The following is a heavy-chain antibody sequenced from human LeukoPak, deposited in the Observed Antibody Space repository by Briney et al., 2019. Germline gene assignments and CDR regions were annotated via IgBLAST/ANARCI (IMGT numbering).Heavy chain of an antibody. J-gene: IGHJ4*02. Sequence: PGGSLRLPCAASGFTFSSYWMHWVRQAPGKGLMWVSRINSDGSITNYADSVKGRFTISRDNAKNTLYLQMDSLRAEDTAVYYCARVRATFSPHFDNWGQGTLVTVSS. CDR1: GFTFSSYW. D-gene: IGHD5-12*01. V-gene: IGHV3-74*01. CDR2: INSDGSIT. CDR3: ARVRATFSPHFDN.